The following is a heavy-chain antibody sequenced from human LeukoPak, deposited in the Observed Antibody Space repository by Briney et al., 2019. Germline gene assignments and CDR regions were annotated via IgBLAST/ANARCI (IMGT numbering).Heavy chain of an antibody. J-gene: IGHJ4*02. CDR1: GFTFSGYA. Sequence: PPGGSLRLSCAASGFTFSGYAMNWVRQAPGKGLEWLSHISSTGGTIYYADSVKGRLTVSRDNAKNSLYLQMNSLRAEDTAVYYYAKSDPYGVSLIEIWGQGALVTVSS. CDR3: AKSDPYGVSLIEI. D-gene: IGHD4-17*01. V-gene: IGHV3-48*03. CDR2: ISSTGGTI.